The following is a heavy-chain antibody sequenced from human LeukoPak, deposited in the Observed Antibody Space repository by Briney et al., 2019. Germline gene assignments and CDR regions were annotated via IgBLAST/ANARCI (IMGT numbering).Heavy chain of an antibody. J-gene: IGHJ4*02. CDR2: IYHSGST. V-gene: IGHV4-4*02. D-gene: IGHD5-18*01. CDR1: GGSISSSNW. CDR3: AKGLDTAMGYFDY. Sequence: SGTLSLTRAVSGGSISSSNWWSWVRQPPGKGLEWIGEIYHSGSTNYNPSLKSRVTISVDKSKNQFSLKLSSVTAADTAVYYCAKGLDTAMGYFDYWGQGTLVTVSS.